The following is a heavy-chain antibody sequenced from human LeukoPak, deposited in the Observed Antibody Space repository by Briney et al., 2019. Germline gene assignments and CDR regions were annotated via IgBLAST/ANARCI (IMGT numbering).Heavy chain of an antibody. CDR2: ISGSGGST. J-gene: IGHJ4*02. Sequence: GGSLRLSCAASGFTFSSYAMSWVRQAPGKGLEWVSAISGSGGSTYYADSVKGRFTISRDNSKNTLYLQMNSLRAEDTAIYYCAKDRPLLIVGATGGNYWGQGTLVTVSS. D-gene: IGHD1-26*01. V-gene: IGHV3-23*01. CDR1: GFTFSSYA. CDR3: AKDRPLLIVGATGGNY.